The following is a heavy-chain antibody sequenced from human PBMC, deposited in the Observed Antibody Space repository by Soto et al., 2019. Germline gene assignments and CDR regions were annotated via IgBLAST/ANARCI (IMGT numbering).Heavy chain of an antibody. J-gene: IGHJ6*02. CDR2: VYFSRTT. CDR1: GGSVSSGYHY. Sequence: SETLSLTCTVSGGSVSSGYHYWSWIRQPPGKGLEWIGYVYFSRTTNYSPSLKSRVTISVDTSKNQFSLRLSSVTAADTALYYCARWVYGMDVWGQGTTVTVSS. CDR3: ARWVYGMDV. V-gene: IGHV4-61*01.